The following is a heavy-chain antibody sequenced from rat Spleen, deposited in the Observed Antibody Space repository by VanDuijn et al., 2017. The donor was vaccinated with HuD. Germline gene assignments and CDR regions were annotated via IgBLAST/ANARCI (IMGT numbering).Heavy chain of an antibody. Sequence: EVQLVESGGGLVQPGRSLKLSCATSGFTFTKYGMAWVRQTPTKGLEWVAAISYDGGSIYYRDSVKGRFTISRENAKSPLYLQMDSLRSEDTATYYCARQWDYWGQGVMVTVSS. CDR2: ISYDGGSI. CDR3: ARQWDY. J-gene: IGHJ2*01. V-gene: IGHV5-29*01. CDR1: GFTFTKYG.